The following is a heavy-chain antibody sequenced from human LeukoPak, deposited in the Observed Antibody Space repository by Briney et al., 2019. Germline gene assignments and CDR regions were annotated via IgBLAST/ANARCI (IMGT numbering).Heavy chain of an antibody. CDR2: ISGSGGST. V-gene: IGHV3-23*01. CDR1: GFTVRSNY. CDR3: AKSAYYDASGYYREYYFDY. J-gene: IGHJ4*02. Sequence: GGSLRLSCVASGFTVRSNYMGWVRQAPGKGLEWVSSISGSGGSTHYADSVKGRFTISRDKTKNTLYLQMNSLRAEDTAVYYCAKSAYYDASGYYREYYFDYWGQGTLVTVSS. D-gene: IGHD3-22*01.